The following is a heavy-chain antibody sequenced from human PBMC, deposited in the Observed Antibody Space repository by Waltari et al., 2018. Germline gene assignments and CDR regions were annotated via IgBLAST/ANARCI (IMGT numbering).Heavy chain of an antibody. V-gene: IGHV3-48*02. CDR2: ISRGGKTI. Sequence: NWVRQAAGKGLEWVSFISRGGKTIYYADSVKGRFTISRDNAKNSLFLQMNSLRDEDTAVYYCARGITLDVWGQGTTVTVSS. J-gene: IGHJ6*02. CDR3: ARGITLDV.